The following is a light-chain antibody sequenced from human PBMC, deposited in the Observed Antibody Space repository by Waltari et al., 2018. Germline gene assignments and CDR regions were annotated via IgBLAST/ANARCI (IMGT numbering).Light chain of an antibody. V-gene: IGLV2-11*01. J-gene: IGLJ2*01. CDR3: CSYAGSYTFHVV. CDR2: DVS. CDR1: SSDVGCYNY. Sequence: QSALTQPRSVSGSPGQSVPIPCTGTSSDVGCYNYVSRYQQHPGKAPKLMIYDVSKRPSGVPDRFSGSKSGNTASLTISGLQAEDEADYYCCSYAGSYTFHVVFGGGTKLTVL.